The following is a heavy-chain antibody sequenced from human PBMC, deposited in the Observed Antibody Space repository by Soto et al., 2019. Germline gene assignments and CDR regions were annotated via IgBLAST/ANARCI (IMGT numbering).Heavy chain of an antibody. Sequence: QVTLKESGPVLVKPTETLTLTCTVSGFSLSNVRMGVSWIRQPPGKALEWLAHIFSNDEKSYNTSLRSRLTISKDTSQSQVGLSLTNLDPMDTATYYCARLNTMLSENYLYAVDVWGQGTTVTVSS. J-gene: IGHJ6*02. CDR1: GFSLSNVRMG. V-gene: IGHV2-26*01. D-gene: IGHD2-8*01. CDR2: IFSNDEK. CDR3: ARLNTMLSENYLYAVDV.